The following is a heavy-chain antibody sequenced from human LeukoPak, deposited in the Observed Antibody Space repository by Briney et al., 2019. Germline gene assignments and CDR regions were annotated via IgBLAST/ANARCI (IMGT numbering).Heavy chain of an antibody. J-gene: IGHJ4*02. CDR3: VRGQTIDY. D-gene: IGHD3-10*01. V-gene: IGHV3-74*03. CDR2: IKSDGTGI. Sequence: GGSLRLSCTASGFTFSDYWMYWVRQAPGKGLVWVSRIKSDGTGILYEDFAEGRFTISRDNAKNALYLQMASLREEDTAVYYCVRGQTIDYWGQGILVTVSS. CDR1: GFTFSDYW.